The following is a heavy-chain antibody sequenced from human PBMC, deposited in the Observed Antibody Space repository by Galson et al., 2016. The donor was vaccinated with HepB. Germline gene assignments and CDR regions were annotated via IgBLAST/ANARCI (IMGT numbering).Heavy chain of an antibody. V-gene: IGHV5-10-1*01. CDR3: ARHRYYYDSSGYYYALGY. D-gene: IGHD3-22*01. CDR1: GYGFTSYW. CDR2: IDPSDSYT. J-gene: IGHJ4*02. Sequence: QSGAEVKKPGESLRISCKGSGYGFTSYWISWVRQMPGKGLERMGRIDPSDSYTNYSPSFQGHVTISADKSMSTAYLQWSSLKASDTAMYYCARHRYYYDSSGYYYALGYWGQGTLVTVSS.